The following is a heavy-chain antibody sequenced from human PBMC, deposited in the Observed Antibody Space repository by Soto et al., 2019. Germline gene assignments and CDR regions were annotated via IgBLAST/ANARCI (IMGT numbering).Heavy chain of an antibody. CDR2: INHSGSA. CDR1: GESFSGYI. J-gene: IGHJ4*02. CDR3: ARGLITGSHYSGGWYYFDS. V-gene: IGHV4-34*01. D-gene: IGHD6-19*01. Sequence: QVQLQQSGAGLLKPSETLSLTCAVYGESFSGYIWTWIRQTPGKGLQWIGQINHSGSAYYNPSLKSSGPTPVHASKSQFSLERSSVPAADTAVYYCARGLITGSHYSGGWYYFDSWGQGTQVTVSS.